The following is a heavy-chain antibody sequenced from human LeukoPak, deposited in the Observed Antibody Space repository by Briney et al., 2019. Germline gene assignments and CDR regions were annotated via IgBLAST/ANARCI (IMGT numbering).Heavy chain of an antibody. J-gene: IGHJ3*02. D-gene: IGHD3-9*01. CDR1: GFTVSSDY. Sequence: GGSLRLSRAASGFTVSSDYMSWVRQAPGKGLEWVSVIYSGGSTYYADSVKGRFTISRDKSRNTLYLRMNSLRAEDTAVYYCARDLETDISDAFDIWGQGTMVTVSS. CDR3: ARDLETDISDAFDI. V-gene: IGHV3-66*01. CDR2: IYSGGST.